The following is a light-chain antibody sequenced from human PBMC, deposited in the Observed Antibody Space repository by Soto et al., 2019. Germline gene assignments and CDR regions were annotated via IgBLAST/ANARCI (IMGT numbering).Light chain of an antibody. V-gene: IGKV3-20*01. CDR2: DAS. Sequence: EIVLTQSPGTLSLSPGESATVACTASQRLTTTYVAWYQQRPGQAPRLLIYDASSRATGIPGRFSGSGSGTDFTLSIIRLEPEDFAVYYCQHYGGSPGTFGQGNKVEIK. CDR1: QRLTTTY. CDR3: QHYGGSPGT. J-gene: IGKJ1*01.